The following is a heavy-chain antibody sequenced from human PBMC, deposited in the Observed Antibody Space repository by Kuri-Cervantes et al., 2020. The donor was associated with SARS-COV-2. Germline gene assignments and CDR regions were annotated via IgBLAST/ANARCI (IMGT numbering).Heavy chain of an antibody. CDR2: IYHSGST. Sequence: SETLSLTCAVSGGSISSSNWWSWVRQPPGKGLEWIGEIYHSGSTNYNPSLKSRVTISVDESKNQFTLKLSSVTAADTAVYYCARVQVISVAHYFDSWGQGTLVTVSS. D-gene: IGHD6-19*01. CDR3: ARVQVISVAHYFDS. J-gene: IGHJ4*02. CDR1: GGSISSSNW. V-gene: IGHV4-4*02.